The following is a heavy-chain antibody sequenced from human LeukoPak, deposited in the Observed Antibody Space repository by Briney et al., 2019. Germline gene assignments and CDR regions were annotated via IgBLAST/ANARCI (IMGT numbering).Heavy chain of an antibody. J-gene: IGHJ4*02. V-gene: IGHV3-30*04. CDR3: AMRSYYGDFDY. Sequence: PGRSLRLSCAASGFTFSSYAMHWVRQAPGKGLEWVAVISYDGSNKYYADSVKGRFTISRDNSKNTLYLQMNSLRAEDTAVYYCAMRSYYGDFDYWCQGTLVTVSS. D-gene: IGHD1-26*01. CDR2: ISYDGSNK. CDR1: GFTFSSYA.